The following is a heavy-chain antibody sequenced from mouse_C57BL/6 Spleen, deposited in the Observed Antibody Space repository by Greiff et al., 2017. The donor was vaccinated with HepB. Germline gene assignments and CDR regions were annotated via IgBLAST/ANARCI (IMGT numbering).Heavy chain of an antibody. CDR2: IDPSDSYT. J-gene: IGHJ2*01. V-gene: IGHV1-50*01. CDR3: ARRHDGFDY. Sequence: QVQLQQPGAELVKPGASVKLSCKASGYTFTSYWMQWVKQRPGQGLEWIGEIDPSDSYTNYNQKFKGKATLTVDTSSRTAYMQLGSLTSEDSAVYYCARRHDGFDYWGQGTTLTVSS. CDR1: GYTFTSYW. D-gene: IGHD2-12*01.